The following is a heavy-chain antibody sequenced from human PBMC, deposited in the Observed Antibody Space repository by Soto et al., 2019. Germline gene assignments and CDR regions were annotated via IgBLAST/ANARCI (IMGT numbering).Heavy chain of an antibody. CDR1: GFTFSSYG. CDR3: ANLSDDDSSGYYPLLLPGYYGMDV. Sequence: GGSLRLSCAASGFTFSSYGMHWVRQAPGKGLEWVAVISYDGSNKYYADSVKGRFTISRDNSKNTLYLQMNSLRAEDTAVYYCANLSDDDSSGYYPLLLPGYYGMDVWGQGTTVTVSS. CDR2: ISYDGSNK. J-gene: IGHJ6*02. V-gene: IGHV3-30*18. D-gene: IGHD3-22*01.